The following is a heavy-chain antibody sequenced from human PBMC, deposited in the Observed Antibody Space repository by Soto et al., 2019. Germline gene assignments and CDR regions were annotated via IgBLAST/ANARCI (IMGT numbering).Heavy chain of an antibody. Sequence: AGSLRLSCAASRFTFSSYAMSWVRQAPGKGLEWVSAISGSGGSTYYADSVKGRFTISRDNSKNTLYLQMNSLRAEDTAVYYCAKGGGFGSGFYWGQGTLVTVSS. CDR3: AKGGGFGSGFY. J-gene: IGHJ4*02. CDR1: RFTFSSYA. CDR2: ISGSGGST. V-gene: IGHV3-23*01. D-gene: IGHD6-19*01.